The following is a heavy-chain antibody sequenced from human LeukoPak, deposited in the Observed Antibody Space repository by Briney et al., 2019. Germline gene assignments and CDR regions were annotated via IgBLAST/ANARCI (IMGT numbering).Heavy chain of an antibody. CDR1: GFTFSIYD. J-gene: IGHJ6*03. CDR3: AKDVVRSQGSNYYYKDV. D-gene: IGHD2-15*01. V-gene: IGHV3-23*01. Sequence: GGSLRLSCAASGFTFSIYDMSWVRQAPGKGLEWVSAISGSGDRTYYADSVKGRFTISRDNSKNTLYLQMNSLRAEDTAVYYCAKDVVRSQGSNYYYKDVWGKGDTVTVSS. CDR2: ISGSGDRT.